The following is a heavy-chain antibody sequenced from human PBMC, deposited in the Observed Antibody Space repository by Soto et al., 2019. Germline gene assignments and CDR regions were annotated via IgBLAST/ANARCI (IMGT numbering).Heavy chain of an antibody. CDR3: ASIGGWYDIDF. D-gene: IGHD6-19*01. J-gene: IGHJ4*02. V-gene: IGHV4-61*01. CDR1: GGAVSSGSVH. Sequence: SETLALTCRASGGAVSSGSVHWTWIRQPPGKGLQFIGSIFYNGTANYSPSLKNRVSISIDTSQSKFFLQLISVAAADTAVYYCASIGGWYDIDFWGQGSLVTLSS. CDR2: IFYNGTA.